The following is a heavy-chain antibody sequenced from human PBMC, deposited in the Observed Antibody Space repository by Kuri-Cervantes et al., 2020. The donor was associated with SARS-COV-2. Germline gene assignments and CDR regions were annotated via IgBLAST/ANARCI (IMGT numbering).Heavy chain of an antibody. D-gene: IGHD3-3*01. CDR3: ARDCYDFNNGYYTGQFAY. CDR1: GFTFSSYS. Sequence: GGSLRLSCAVSGFTFSSYSMSWVRQAPGKGLEWVSSISSSGSYIYYADSVRGRFTISRDNAKNSLYLQMNSLRAEDTAVYYCARDCYDFNNGYYTGQFAYWGQGTLVTVSS. J-gene: IGHJ4*02. CDR2: ISSSGSYI. V-gene: IGHV3-21*01.